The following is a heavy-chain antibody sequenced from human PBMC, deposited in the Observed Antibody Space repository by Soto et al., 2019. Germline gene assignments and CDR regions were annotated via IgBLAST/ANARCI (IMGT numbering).Heavy chain of an antibody. J-gene: IGHJ6*02. V-gene: IGHV3-30*18. CDR3: AKALKRRYYYDRSGYFSYGMDV. CDR1: GFTFSSYG. CDR2: ISYDGSNK. D-gene: IGHD3-22*01. Sequence: PGGSLRLSCAASGFTFSSYGMHWVRQAPGKGLEWVAVISYDGSNKYYADSVKGRFTISRDNSKNTLYLQMNSLRAEDTAVYYCAKALKRRYYYDRSGYFSYGMDVWGQGTTVTVSS.